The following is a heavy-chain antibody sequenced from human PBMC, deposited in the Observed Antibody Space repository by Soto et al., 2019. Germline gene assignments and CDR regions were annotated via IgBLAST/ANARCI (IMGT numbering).Heavy chain of an antibody. CDR3: AKGDNLGPKTGYAFDP. J-gene: IGHJ5*02. CDR1: GDSVSSNTAS. Sequence: SQTLSLTCAISGDSVSSNTASWNWIRQSPSRGLGWLGRTYFRSKWYNDYAVSVKSRIIISPDTSNNQFSLQLNSVTPEDTAVYFCAKGDNLGPKTGYAFDPWGQGIMVTVSS. V-gene: IGHV6-1*01. CDR2: TYFRSKWYN. D-gene: IGHD5-12*01.